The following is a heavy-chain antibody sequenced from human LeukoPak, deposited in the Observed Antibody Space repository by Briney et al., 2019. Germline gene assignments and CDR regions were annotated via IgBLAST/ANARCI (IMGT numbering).Heavy chain of an antibody. J-gene: IGHJ4*02. CDR1: GGSISSYY. CDR2: IYYSGST. D-gene: IGHD6-19*01. Sequence: SETLSLTCTVSGGSISSYYWSWIRQPPGKGLEWIGYIYYSGSTNYNPSLKSRVIISVDTSKNQFSLKLSSVTAADTAVYYCARVPGYSSGWCAPNFDYWGQGTLVTVSS. CDR3: ARVPGYSSGWCAPNFDY. V-gene: IGHV4-59*01.